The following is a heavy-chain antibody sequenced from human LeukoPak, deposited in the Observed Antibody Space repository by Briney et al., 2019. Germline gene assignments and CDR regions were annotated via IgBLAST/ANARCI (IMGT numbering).Heavy chain of an antibody. J-gene: IGHJ4*02. CDR3: AREGPRTGYSSGWLRY. D-gene: IGHD6-19*01. CDR1: GGSFSGYY. Sequence: SETLSLTCAVYGGSFSGYYWGWIRQAPGKGLEWIGEINHSGITNYNPSLKSRVTISVDTSKNQFSLKLSSVTAADTAVYYCAREGPRTGYSSGWLRYWGQGTLVTVSS. CDR2: INHSGIT. V-gene: IGHV4-34*01.